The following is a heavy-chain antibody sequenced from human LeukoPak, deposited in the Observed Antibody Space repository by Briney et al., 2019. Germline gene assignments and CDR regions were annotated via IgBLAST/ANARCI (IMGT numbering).Heavy chain of an antibody. D-gene: IGHD4-17*01. CDR1: GFTVSTYY. CDR3: ASCFTDGDCEY. V-gene: IGHV3-66*01. Sequence: PGGSLRLSCAASGFTVSTYYVSWVRQAPGQGPEWVSVIYSGGNTYYADFVKARFTISRDNSKNTVYLQMNSLRAEDTAVYYCASCFTDGDCEYWGQGTLVTVSS. CDR2: IYSGGNT. J-gene: IGHJ4*02.